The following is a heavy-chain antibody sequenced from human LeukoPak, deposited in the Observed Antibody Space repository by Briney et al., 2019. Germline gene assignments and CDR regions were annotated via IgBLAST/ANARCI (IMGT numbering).Heavy chain of an antibody. J-gene: IGHJ4*02. CDR2: IYYNGNT. V-gene: IGHV4-39*07. CDR1: GGSIRNSNSF. D-gene: IGHD6-25*01. CDR3: ARATAAPSSYFFDH. Sequence: SETLSLTCSVSGGSIRNSNSFWGWIRQPPGERLEWIATIYYNGNTYYNPSLQSRVTISVDTSTNQFSLKLNSVIAADTAVYYCARATAAPSSYFFDHWGQGTLVTVSS.